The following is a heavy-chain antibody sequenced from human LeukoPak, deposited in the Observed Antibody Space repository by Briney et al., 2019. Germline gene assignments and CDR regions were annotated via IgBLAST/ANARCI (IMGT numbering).Heavy chain of an antibody. CDR3: ARVASGYALDC. Sequence: GGSLRLFCAASVFTFNSYWKTWVRQAPGKGLEWVANIKEDGSEKDYVDSMKGRFTISRDNAKNSLYLQMNSLRAEDTAVYYCARVASGYALDCWGQGTLVTVSS. V-gene: IGHV3-7*01. J-gene: IGHJ4*02. CDR2: IKEDGSEK. D-gene: IGHD5-12*01. CDR1: VFTFNSYW.